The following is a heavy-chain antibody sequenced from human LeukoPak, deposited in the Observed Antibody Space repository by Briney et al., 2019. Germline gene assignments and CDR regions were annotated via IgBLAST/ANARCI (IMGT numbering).Heavy chain of an antibody. V-gene: IGHV1-18*01. CDR3: ARDSYGSGSYYNPGDFDY. CDR1: GYTFTSYG. D-gene: IGHD3-10*01. Sequence: ASVKVSCKASGYTFTSYGISWVRQAPGQGLKWMGWISVYNGNTNYAQKLLGRVTMTTDTSTSTAYMELRSLRSDDTAVYYCARDSYGSGSYYNPGDFDYWGQGTLVTVSS. CDR2: ISVYNGNT. J-gene: IGHJ4*02.